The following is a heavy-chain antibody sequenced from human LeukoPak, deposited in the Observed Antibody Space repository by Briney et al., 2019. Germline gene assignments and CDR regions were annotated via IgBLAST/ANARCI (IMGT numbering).Heavy chain of an antibody. CDR1: GGSFSGYY. V-gene: IGHV4-34*01. J-gene: IGHJ4*02. Sequence: SETLSLTCAVYGGSFSGYYWSWIRQPPGKGLEWIGEINHSGSTNYNPSLKSRVTISVDTSKNQFSLKLGSVTAADTAVYYCARGMSGFVYWGQGTLVTVSS. D-gene: IGHD3-3*01. CDR3: ARGMSGFVY. CDR2: INHSGST.